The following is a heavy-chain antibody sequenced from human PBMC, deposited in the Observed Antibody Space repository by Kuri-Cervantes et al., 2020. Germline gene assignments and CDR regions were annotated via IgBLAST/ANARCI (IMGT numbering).Heavy chain of an antibody. CDR3: ARDFRLRLGELSLFGY. Sequence: GESLKISCAASGFTLSSYWMSWVRQAPGKGLEWVANIKQDGSEKYYVDSVKGRFTISRDNAKNSLYLQMNSLRAEDTAVYYCARDFRLRLGELSLFGYWGQGTLVTVSS. CDR2: IKQDGSEK. V-gene: IGHV3-7*01. CDR1: GFTLSSYW. J-gene: IGHJ4*02. D-gene: IGHD3-16*02.